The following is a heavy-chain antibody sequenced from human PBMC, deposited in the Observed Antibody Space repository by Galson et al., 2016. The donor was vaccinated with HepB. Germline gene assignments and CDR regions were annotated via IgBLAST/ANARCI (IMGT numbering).Heavy chain of an antibody. CDR3: ARDGLLLYFHAMDV. CDR2: ISGVSGNT. V-gene: IGHV1-18*01. Sequence: SVKVSCKASGYTFTKFGISWVRQAPGQGLEWMGWISGVSGNTNYAEKFQGRVSMTTDTSTSTAYMELRSLRGDDTAIYYCARDGLLLYFHAMDVWGQGTTVTVSS. J-gene: IGHJ6*02. D-gene: IGHD3/OR15-3a*01. CDR1: GYTFTKFG.